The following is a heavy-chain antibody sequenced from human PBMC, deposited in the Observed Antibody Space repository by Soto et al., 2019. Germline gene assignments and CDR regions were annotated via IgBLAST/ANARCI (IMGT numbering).Heavy chain of an antibody. CDR2: ISTTSFFT. CDR1: GFTFSSYD. J-gene: IGHJ4*02. CDR3: ARGDCSGGTCYLGYFDY. Sequence: EVQLVESGGGLVKPGESLRLSCAASGFTFSSYDMHWVRQAPGGGLEWVSTISTTSFFTYYTDSVKGRFTISRDNAKNSLELQMKSLRAEATAVYYCARGDCSGGTCYLGYFDYWGQGTLVTVSS. V-gene: IGHV3-21*01. D-gene: IGHD2-15*01.